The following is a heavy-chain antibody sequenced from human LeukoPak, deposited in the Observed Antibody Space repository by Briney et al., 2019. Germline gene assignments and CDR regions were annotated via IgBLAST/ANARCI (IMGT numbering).Heavy chain of an antibody. V-gene: IGHV5-10-1*01. CDR3: ARQYYYGSGSYMADY. CDR2: IDPRYSYT. CDR1: GYSFTSYW. Sequence: GEALKISCKGSGYSFTSYWISWVRQMPGKGLEWMGRIDPRYSYTNYSPPFQGHVTISADKSISTAYRQWSSLKASDTAMYYCARQYYYGSGSYMADYWGQGTLVTVSS. D-gene: IGHD3-10*01. J-gene: IGHJ4*02.